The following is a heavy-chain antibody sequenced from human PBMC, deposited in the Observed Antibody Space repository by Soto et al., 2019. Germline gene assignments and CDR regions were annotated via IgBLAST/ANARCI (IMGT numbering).Heavy chain of an antibody. CDR3: VRDGTKTLRDWFDP. D-gene: IGHD1-1*01. J-gene: IGHJ5*02. CDR1: GASISGFY. Sequence: SETVSLTXTVSGASISGFYWSWIRKSAGKGLEWIGRIYATGTTDYNPSLKSRVMMSVDTSKKQFSLKLRSVTAADTAVYYCVRDGTKTLRDWFDPWGQGISVTV. V-gene: IGHV4-4*07. CDR2: IYATGTT.